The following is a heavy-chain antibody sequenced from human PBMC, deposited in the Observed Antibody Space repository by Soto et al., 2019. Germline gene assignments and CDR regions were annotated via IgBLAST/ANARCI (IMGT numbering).Heavy chain of an antibody. CDR3: ARSFTVPAAIDY. J-gene: IGHJ4*02. V-gene: IGHV1-3*01. Sequence: QVQLVQSGAEVKKPGASVKVSCKASGYTFTSYAMHWVRQAPGQWLEWMGWINAGNGNTKYSQKFQGRVTITRDTSASTAYMDLSSLRSEDTAVYYCARSFTVPAAIDYWGQGTLVTVSS. CDR1: GYTFTSYA. D-gene: IGHD2-2*02. CDR2: INAGNGNT.